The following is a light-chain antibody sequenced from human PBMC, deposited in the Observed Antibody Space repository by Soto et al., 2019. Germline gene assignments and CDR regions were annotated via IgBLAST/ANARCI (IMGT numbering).Light chain of an antibody. Sequence: DIQMTQSPSSLSASVGDRVTITCRASQSISNYLNWYQQKPGKAPKLLIYAASSMQSGVPSRVSGRGPETHFTITISSQQPDDSATDYCQQCLSPRRTFGQGTKVEV. CDR2: AAS. J-gene: IGKJ1*01. CDR1: QSISNY. CDR3: QQCLSPRRT. V-gene: IGKV1-39*01.